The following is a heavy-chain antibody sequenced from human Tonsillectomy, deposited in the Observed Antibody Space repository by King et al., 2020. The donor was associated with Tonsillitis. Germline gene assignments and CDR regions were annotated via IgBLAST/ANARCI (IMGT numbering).Heavy chain of an antibody. Sequence: VQLVESGGGLVQPGVSLKLSCAASGVTFHGSSMHWVRQASGKGLEWGGRLRSKSNIYARAYCALVKGRFTISRDDSKNTAYLQMNSLKTEDTAVYYCTRSETGVFDYWGQGTLVTVSS. D-gene: IGHD7-27*01. CDR2: LRSKSNIYAR. CDR1: GVTFHGSS. CDR3: TRSETGVFDY. V-gene: IGHV3-73*01. J-gene: IGHJ4*02.